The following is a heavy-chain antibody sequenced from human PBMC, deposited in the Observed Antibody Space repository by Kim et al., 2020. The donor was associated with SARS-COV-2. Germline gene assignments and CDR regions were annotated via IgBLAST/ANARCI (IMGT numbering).Heavy chain of an antibody. J-gene: IGHJ4*02. Sequence: GGSLRLSCAASGFTFSSYGMHWVRQAPGKGLEWVAVISYDGSNKYYADSVKGRFTISRDNSKNTLYLQMNSLRAEDTAVYYCAKERTRIAVAGTSLDYWGQGTLVTVSS. CDR3: AKERTRIAVAGTSLDY. CDR2: ISYDGSNK. V-gene: IGHV3-30*18. D-gene: IGHD6-19*01. CDR1: GFTFSSYG.